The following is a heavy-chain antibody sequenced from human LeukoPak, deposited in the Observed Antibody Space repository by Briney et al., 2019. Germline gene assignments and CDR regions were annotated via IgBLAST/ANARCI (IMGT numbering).Heavy chain of an antibody. J-gene: IGHJ5*02. Sequence: GASVKVSCKASGYTFTDYYIHWVRQAPGHGLEWMGWINPISGGTNYAQKFQGRVTMTRDTSIGTAYLDLSGLRSDDTAVYYCSRTLCRSSSCDAHEKDWFDPWGQGTLVTVSS. CDR3: SRTLCRSSSCDAHEKDWFDP. D-gene: IGHD2-2*01. CDR1: GYTFTDYY. CDR2: INPISGGT. V-gene: IGHV1-2*02.